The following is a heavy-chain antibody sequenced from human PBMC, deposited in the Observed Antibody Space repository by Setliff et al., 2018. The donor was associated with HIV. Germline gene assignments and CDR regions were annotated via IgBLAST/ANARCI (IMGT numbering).Heavy chain of an antibody. J-gene: IGHJ5*02. CDR1: GGSISSRSPYY. CDR2: IYPGNT. D-gene: IGHD6-13*01. CDR3: ARGDRRIIAAPGSGWFDP. Sequence: SETLSLTCSVSGGSISSRSPYYWGWIRQPPGKGLEWIGSIYPGNTYYNPSLKSRVTISLDTSNNQFFLKLTSVTAADPAVYYCARGDRRIIAAPGSGWFDPWGQGTLVTVSS. V-gene: IGHV4-39*01.